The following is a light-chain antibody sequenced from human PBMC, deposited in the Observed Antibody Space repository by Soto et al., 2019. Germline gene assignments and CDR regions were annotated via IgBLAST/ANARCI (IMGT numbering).Light chain of an antibody. CDR3: TSYTGSSTLYV. Sequence: QSALTQAASVSGSPGQSITISCTGTSSDVGAYNYVSWYQQHPGKAPKLMIYEVSNRPSGVSHRFSGSKSGNTASLTISGLQAEDEAHYFCTSYTGSSTLYVFGTGTKLTVL. J-gene: IGLJ1*01. V-gene: IGLV2-14*01. CDR1: SSDVGAYNY. CDR2: EVS.